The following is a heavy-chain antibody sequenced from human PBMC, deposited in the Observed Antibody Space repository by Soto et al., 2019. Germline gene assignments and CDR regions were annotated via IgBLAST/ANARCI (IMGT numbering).Heavy chain of an antibody. CDR3: ARDFRSPFSSGWFDDAFDI. Sequence: ASVKVSCKASGGTFSSYAISWVRQAPGQGLEWMGGISAYNGNTNYAQKLQGRVTMTTDTSTSTAYMELRSLRSDDTAVYYCARDFRSPFSSGWFDDAFDIWGQGTMVTVSS. CDR2: ISAYNGNT. V-gene: IGHV1-18*01. CDR1: GGTFSSYA. J-gene: IGHJ3*02. D-gene: IGHD6-19*01.